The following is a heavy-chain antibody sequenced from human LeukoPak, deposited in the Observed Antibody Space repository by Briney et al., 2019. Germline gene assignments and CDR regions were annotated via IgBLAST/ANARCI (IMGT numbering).Heavy chain of an antibody. V-gene: IGHV1-2*02. D-gene: IGHD3-22*01. J-gene: IGHJ4*02. CDR1: GYTFTSYG. Sequence: GASVKVSCKASGYTFTSYGISWVRQAPGQGLEWMGWINPNSGGTNYAQKFQGRVTMTRDTSISTAYMELSRLRSDDTAVYYCARDFPRGYYDPAYYFDYWGQGTLVTVSS. CDR2: INPNSGGT. CDR3: ARDFPRGYYDPAYYFDY.